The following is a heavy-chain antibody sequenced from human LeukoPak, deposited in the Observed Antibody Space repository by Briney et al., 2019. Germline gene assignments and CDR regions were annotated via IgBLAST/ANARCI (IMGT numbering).Heavy chain of an antibody. CDR1: GFTFDDYA. Sequence: GGSLRLSCAASGFTFDDYAMHWVRQAPGKGLEWVSGISWNSGSIGYADSVKGRFTISRDNAKNSLYLQMNSLRAEDTAVYYCARDPLYYYDSSGPYWGQGTLVTVSS. D-gene: IGHD3-22*01. CDR2: ISWNSGSI. V-gene: IGHV3-9*01. CDR3: ARDPLYYYDSSGPY. J-gene: IGHJ4*02.